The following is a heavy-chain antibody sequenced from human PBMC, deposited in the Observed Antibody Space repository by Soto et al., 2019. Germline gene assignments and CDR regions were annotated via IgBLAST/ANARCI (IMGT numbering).Heavy chain of an antibody. V-gene: IGHV1-69*13. Sequence: GXSVKVSCKASAGTFSSYAISWVRQAPGQGLEWMGGIIPIFGTANYAQKFQGRVTITADESTSTAYMELSSLRSEDTAVYYCARERGIAAAGDFDYWGQGTLVTVSS. CDR3: ARERGIAAAGDFDY. CDR1: AGTFSSYA. D-gene: IGHD6-13*01. J-gene: IGHJ4*02. CDR2: IIPIFGTA.